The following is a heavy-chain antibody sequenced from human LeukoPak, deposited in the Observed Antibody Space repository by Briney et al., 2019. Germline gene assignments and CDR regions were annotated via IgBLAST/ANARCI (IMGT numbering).Heavy chain of an antibody. CDR2: ISGSGGST. CDR1: GFTFSSYA. D-gene: IGHD3-22*01. CDR3: AKDNYYDSSGYLDY. J-gene: IGHJ4*02. V-gene: IGHV3-23*01. Sequence: GGSLRLSCAASGFTFSSYAMSWVRQAPGKGLEWVSAISGSGGSTYYADSVKGRFTISRDNAKNSLYLQMNSLRAEDMALYYCAKDNYYDSSGYLDYWGQGTLVTVSS.